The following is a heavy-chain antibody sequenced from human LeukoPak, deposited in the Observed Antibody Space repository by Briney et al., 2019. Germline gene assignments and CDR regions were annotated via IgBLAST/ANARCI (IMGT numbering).Heavy chain of an antibody. J-gene: IGHJ5*02. V-gene: IGHV3-23*01. D-gene: IGHD6-19*01. Sequence: PGGSLRLSCAASGFTFSGYAMSWVRQAPGTGLEWVSSISGSGDNTYYADPVKGRFTISRDNSKNTLYLQMNSLRAEDTAVYYWAKMTGYTSPRGCFDPWGQGTLVTVSS. CDR1: GFTFSGYA. CDR3: AKMTGYTSPRGCFDP. CDR2: ISGSGDNT.